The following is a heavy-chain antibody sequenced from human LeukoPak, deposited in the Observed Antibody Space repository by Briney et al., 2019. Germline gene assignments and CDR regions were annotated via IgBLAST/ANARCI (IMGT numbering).Heavy chain of an antibody. D-gene: IGHD5-18*01. CDR1: GFTFSGSD. CDR2: IGIKANNYAT. Sequence: PGGSLRLSCAASGFTFSGSDIHWVRQASGKGLEWVGRIGIKANNYATAYAASVKGRFIISRDDSENTASLYMNSLKTEDTAVYYCARGSEQLWLQIDSWGQGTLVIVSS. V-gene: IGHV3-73*01. CDR3: ARGSEQLWLQIDS. J-gene: IGHJ4*02.